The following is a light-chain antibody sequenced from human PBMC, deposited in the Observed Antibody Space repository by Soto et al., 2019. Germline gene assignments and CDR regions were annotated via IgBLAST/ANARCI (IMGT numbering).Light chain of an antibody. V-gene: IGKV1-13*02. CDR1: PGISSA. CDR3: QQFNRYPNT. J-gene: IGKJ4*01. Sequence: AIQLTQSPSSLSASVGDRVTITCRASPGISSALAWYQQKPGKAPKLLIYDASSLESGAPSRFSGSGSGTDFTLTISSLQPEDFATYDCQQFNRYPNTFGGGTKVESK. CDR2: DAS.